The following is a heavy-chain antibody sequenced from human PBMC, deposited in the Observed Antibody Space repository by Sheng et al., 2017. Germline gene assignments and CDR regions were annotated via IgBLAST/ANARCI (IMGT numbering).Heavy chain of an antibody. V-gene: IGHV4-39*01. CDR3: GRLSAEWAGSQFDY. J-gene: IGHJ4*02. D-gene: IGHD1-26*01. Sequence: QLQLQESGPGLAMPSETLSLTCTVSGGSISGSSHHWAWIRQPPGRTLEWIASIVYSGTTFYNPSLKSRVTISVDTSKNQFSLMLTSVTAADTAVYYCGRLSAEWAGSQFDYWGPGNPWSPSPQ. CDR1: GGSISGSSHH. CDR2: IVYSGTT.